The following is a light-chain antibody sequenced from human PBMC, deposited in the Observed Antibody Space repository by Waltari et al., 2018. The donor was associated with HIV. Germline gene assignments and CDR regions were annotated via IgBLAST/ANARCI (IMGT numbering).Light chain of an antibody. CDR1: SSNLGSNY. CDR2: RSN. J-gene: IGLJ3*02. Sequence: QSVLTQPPSASGTPGQRVAISCSGRSSNLGSNYVYWYKQLPGTAPKVLIYRSNHRPSGVPDRFSGSKSGTSASLAISALRSEDEADYYCATWDDSLSGPVFGGGTKLTVL. V-gene: IGLV1-47*01. CDR3: ATWDDSLSGPV.